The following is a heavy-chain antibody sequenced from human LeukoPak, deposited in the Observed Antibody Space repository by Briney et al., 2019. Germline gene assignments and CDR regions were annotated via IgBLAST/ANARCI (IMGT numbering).Heavy chain of an antibody. D-gene: IGHD1-26*01. CDR3: ASLGATTILYYGMDV. Sequence: PSVKVSCKASGYTFTNYGISWVRQAPGQGLEWMGWINPNSGGTNYAQKFQGRVTMTRDTSISTAYMELSRLRSDDTAVCYCASLGATTILYYGMDVWGQASTVTVSS. CDR1: GYTFTNYG. J-gene: IGHJ6*02. V-gene: IGHV1-2*02. CDR2: INPNSGGT.